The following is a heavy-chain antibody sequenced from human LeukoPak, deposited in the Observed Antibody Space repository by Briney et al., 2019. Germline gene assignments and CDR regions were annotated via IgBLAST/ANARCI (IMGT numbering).Heavy chain of an antibody. V-gene: IGHV4-59*08. J-gene: IGHJ3*02. Sequence: SETLSLTCTVSGGSITSYYWSWIRQPPGKGLEWIGYINYSGSTNYNPSLKSRDIISVDTSKNQFSLKLSSVTAADTAVYYCARPKYSSAYDAFDIWGQGTMVTVSS. D-gene: IGHD6-19*01. CDR1: GGSITSYY. CDR3: ARPKYSSAYDAFDI. CDR2: INYSGST.